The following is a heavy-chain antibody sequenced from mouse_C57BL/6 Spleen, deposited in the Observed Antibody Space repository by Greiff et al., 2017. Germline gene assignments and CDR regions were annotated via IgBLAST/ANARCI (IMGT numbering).Heavy chain of an antibody. V-gene: IGHV1-82*01. D-gene: IGHD1-1*01. Sequence: QVQLKQSGPELVKPGASVKISCKASGYAFSSSWMNWVKQRPGKGLEWIGRIYPGDGDTNYNGKFKGKATLTADKSSSTAYMQLSSLTSEDSAVYFCARKEYYGSSYDWYFDVWGTGTTVTVSS. CDR1: GYAFSSSW. CDR3: ARKEYYGSSYDWYFDV. J-gene: IGHJ1*03. CDR2: IYPGDGDT.